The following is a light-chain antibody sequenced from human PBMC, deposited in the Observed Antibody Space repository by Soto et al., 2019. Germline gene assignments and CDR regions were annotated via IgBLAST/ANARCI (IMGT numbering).Light chain of an antibody. V-gene: IGKV1-27*01. CDR2: VAS. CDR1: QGLSNK. J-gene: IGKJ1*01. CDR3: QKYNDALRT. Sequence: DIEVTESRSSLSASVEDRVTITCRASQGLSNKLAWYQQKPGKVPKLLIFVASTLQSGVPSRFSGSGSGTDFTLTTSSLQPEDVASYYCQKYNDALRTFGQGTKVDI.